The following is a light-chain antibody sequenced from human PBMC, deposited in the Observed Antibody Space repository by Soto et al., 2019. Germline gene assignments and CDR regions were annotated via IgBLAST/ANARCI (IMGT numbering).Light chain of an antibody. CDR3: QQYGSPPCT. CDR1: QSVSSSY. V-gene: IGKV3-20*01. CDR2: GAS. Sequence: EIVATQSPVTLSLSPGERATLSCRASQSVSSSYLAWYQQKPGQAPRLLIYGASSRATGIPDRFSGSGSGTDFTLTISMLEPEDVIVYYCQQYGSPPCTFGQGTRLDIK. J-gene: IGKJ1*01.